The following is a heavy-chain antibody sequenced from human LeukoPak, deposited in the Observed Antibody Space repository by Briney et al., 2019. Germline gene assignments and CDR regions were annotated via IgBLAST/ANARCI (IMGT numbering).Heavy chain of an antibody. J-gene: IGHJ4*02. CDR3: ARTKVGAITSIDY. D-gene: IGHD1-26*01. Sequence: GESLKISCQGSGYSFTSYWISWVRQMPGKGLEWMGRIDPSDSYTNYSPSFQGHVTISADKSISTAYLQWSSLKASDTAMYYCARTKVGAITSIDYWGQGTLVTVSS. CDR2: IDPSDSYT. CDR1: GYSFTSYW. V-gene: IGHV5-10-1*01.